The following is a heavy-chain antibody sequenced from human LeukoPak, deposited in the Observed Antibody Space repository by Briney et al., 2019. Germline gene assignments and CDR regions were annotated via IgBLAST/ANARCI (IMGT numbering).Heavy chain of an antibody. J-gene: IGHJ4*02. CDR2: ITNDGSST. CDR1: GFTFSSFC. CDR3: AGRVTGYSSGYVY. V-gene: IGHV3-74*01. D-gene: IGHD5-18*01. Sequence: GGSLRLSCAASGFTFSSFCMNWVRQAPGKGLVWVSRITNDGSSTTYADSVKGRFTISRDNSENIVYLQMNNLRAEDTAVYYCAGRVTGYSSGYVYWGQGTLVTVSS.